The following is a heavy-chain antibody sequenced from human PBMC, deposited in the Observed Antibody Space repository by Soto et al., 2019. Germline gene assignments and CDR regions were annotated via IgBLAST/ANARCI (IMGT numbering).Heavy chain of an antibody. D-gene: IGHD6-13*01. V-gene: IGHV1-8*01. CDR2: MNPNSGNT. Sequence: QVQLVQSGAEVKKPGASVKVSCKSSGYTFTSYDINWVRQATGQGLEWMGWMNPNSGNTGYAQKFQGRVTMTRNTSIITAYMELSSLRSEDTAVYYCAREASSSPDYYYYYMDVWGKGTTVTVSS. CDR1: GYTFTSYD. J-gene: IGHJ6*03. CDR3: AREASSSPDYYYYYMDV.